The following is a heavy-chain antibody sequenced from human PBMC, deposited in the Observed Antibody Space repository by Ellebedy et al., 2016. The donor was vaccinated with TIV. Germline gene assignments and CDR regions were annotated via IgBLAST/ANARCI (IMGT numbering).Heavy chain of an antibody. CDR2: IDHSDSNS. D-gene: IGHD3-22*01. CDR1: GYKFTSHW. Sequence: GESLKISCKGSGYKFTSHWINWVRQMPGKGLEWMGRIDHSDSNSEYSPTFEGHVTMSVDTSTRTAYLQWSSLKASDTAMYYCERADMCGYYIDYWGQGTPVTVSS. CDR3: ERADMCGYYIDY. V-gene: IGHV5-10-1*01. J-gene: IGHJ4*02.